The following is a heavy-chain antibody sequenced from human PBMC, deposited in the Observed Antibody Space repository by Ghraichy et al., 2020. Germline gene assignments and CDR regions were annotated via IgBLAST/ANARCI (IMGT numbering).Heavy chain of an antibody. CDR3: AKETRLLWFRELFFSWQLNWFDP. D-gene: IGHD3-10*01. V-gene: IGHV3-23*01. Sequence: GGSLRLSCAASGFTFSSYAMSWVRQAPGKGLEWVSAISGSGGSTYYADSVKGRFTISRDNSKNTLYLQMNSLRAEDTAVYYCAKETRLLWFRELFFSWQLNWFDPWGQGTLVTVSS. CDR1: GFTFSSYA. CDR2: ISGSGGST. J-gene: IGHJ5*02.